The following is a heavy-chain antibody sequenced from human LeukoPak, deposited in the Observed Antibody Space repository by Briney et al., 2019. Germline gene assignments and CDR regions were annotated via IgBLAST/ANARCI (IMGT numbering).Heavy chain of an antibody. V-gene: IGHV3-48*01. J-gene: IGHJ1*01. D-gene: IGHD3-10*01. CDR3: AREPTNLWFGELFSTREYFQH. CDR1: GSTFSSYS. Sequence: GGSLRLSCAASGSTFSSYSMNWVRQAPGKGLEWVSYISSSSSTIYYADSVKGRFTISRDNAKNSLYLQMNSLRAEDTAVYYCAREPTNLWFGELFSTREYFQHWGQGTLVTVSS. CDR2: ISSSSSTI.